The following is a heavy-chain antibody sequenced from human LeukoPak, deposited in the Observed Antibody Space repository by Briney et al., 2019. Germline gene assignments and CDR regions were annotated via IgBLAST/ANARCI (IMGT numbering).Heavy chain of an antibody. D-gene: IGHD1-26*01. Sequence: GGSLGLSCAASGFTFSSYAMSWVRQAPGKGLEWVSAISGSGGSTYYADSVKGRFTISRDNSKNTLYLQMNGLRAEDTAVYYRAKDPRSIVGATPDYWGQGTLVTVSS. CDR1: GFTFSSYA. CDR3: AKDPRSIVGATPDY. CDR2: ISGSGGST. V-gene: IGHV3-23*01. J-gene: IGHJ4*02.